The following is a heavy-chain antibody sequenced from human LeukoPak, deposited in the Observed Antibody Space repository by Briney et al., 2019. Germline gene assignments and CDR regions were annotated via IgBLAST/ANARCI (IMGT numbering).Heavy chain of an antibody. CDR1: EITFSNYA. Sequence: GGSLRLSCAASEITFSNYAISWVRQAPGKGLEWVAAIGRSGSPTYYADSVKGRFTISRDTSKNTLFLEMNSLRAEDTAVYYCAKVDPSVLGAFDVWGQGTMVTVSS. D-gene: IGHD5-12*01. V-gene: IGHV3-23*05. CDR2: IGRSGSPT. CDR3: AKVDPSVLGAFDV. J-gene: IGHJ3*01.